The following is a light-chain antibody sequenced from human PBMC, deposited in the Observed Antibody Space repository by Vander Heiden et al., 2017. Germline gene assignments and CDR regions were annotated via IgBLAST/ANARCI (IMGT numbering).Light chain of an antibody. V-gene: IGLV8-61*01. CDR2: STN. CDR1: SGSVSTSYY. CDR3: VLYMGSGSWV. J-gene: IGLJ3*02. Sequence: QTVVTQEPSFSVSPGGTVTLTCGLSSGSVSTSYYPSWYQQTPGHAPRTLIYSTNTRSSGVPDRFSCSILGNKAALTITGAQADDESDYYCVLYMGSGSWVFGGGTKLTVL.